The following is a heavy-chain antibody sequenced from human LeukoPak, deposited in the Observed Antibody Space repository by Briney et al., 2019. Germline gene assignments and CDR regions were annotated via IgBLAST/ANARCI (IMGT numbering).Heavy chain of an antibody. CDR2: IYYSGST. CDR3: ARVKMGPNPFDY. J-gene: IGHJ4*02. Sequence: LRLSCAASGFTFSDYYMSWIRQAPGKGLEWVGSIYYSGSTYYNPSLKSRVTISVDTSKNQFSLKLSSVTAADTAVYYCARVKMGPNPFDYWGQGTLVTVSS. V-gene: IGHV4-38-2*01. D-gene: IGHD5-24*01. CDR1: GFTFSDYY.